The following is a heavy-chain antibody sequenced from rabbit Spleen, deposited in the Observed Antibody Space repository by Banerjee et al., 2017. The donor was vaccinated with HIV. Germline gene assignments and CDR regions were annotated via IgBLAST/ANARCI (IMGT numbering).Heavy chain of an antibody. CDR1: GFDFSSYY. D-gene: IGHD7-1*01. J-gene: IGHJ4*01. CDR3: ATNPDYNGYTRGFKL. CDR2: IYGGDGST. Sequence: QSLEESGGGLVQPEGSLTLTCKASGFDFSSYYMSWVRQAPGKGLEWIACIYGGDGSTYYASWAKGRFTISKTSSTTVTLQMTSLTAADTATYFCATNPDYNGYTRGFKLWGPGTLVTVS. V-gene: IGHV1S40*01.